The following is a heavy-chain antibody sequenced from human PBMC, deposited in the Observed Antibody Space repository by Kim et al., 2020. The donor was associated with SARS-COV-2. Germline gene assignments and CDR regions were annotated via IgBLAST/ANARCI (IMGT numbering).Heavy chain of an antibody. D-gene: IGHD3-22*01. CDR3: ARAYYYDSSGPFDY. Sequence: NPSLSSRVALSVDTSTNQFSLKLSSVTAADTAVYFCARAYYYDSSGPFDYWDQGTLVTVSS. J-gene: IGHJ4*02. V-gene: IGHV4-4*08.